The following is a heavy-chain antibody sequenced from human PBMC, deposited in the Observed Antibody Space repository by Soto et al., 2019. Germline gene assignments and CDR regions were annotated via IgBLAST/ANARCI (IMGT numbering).Heavy chain of an antibody. Sequence: GGSLRLSCAASGFTFSNAWMNWVRQAPGKGLEWVGRIKSKTDGGTTDYAAPVKGRFTISRDDSKNTLYLQMNSLKTEDTAVYYCTTETPPVLRYFDWLLFWVNWGQGTLVTVSS. CDR3: TTETPPVLRYFDWLLFWVN. V-gene: IGHV3-15*07. CDR1: GFTFSNAW. CDR2: IKSKTDGGTT. D-gene: IGHD3-9*01. J-gene: IGHJ4*02.